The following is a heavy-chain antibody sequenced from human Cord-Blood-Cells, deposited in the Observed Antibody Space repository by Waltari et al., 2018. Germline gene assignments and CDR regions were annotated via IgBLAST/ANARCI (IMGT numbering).Heavy chain of an antibody. CDR2: INHRGST. D-gene: IGHD3-10*01. CDR1: SGSFSCYY. Sequence: QVQLQQCGAGLLKPSATLSLTCAVHSGSFSCYYCRWIRQPPGQGLEWIGEINHRGSTNYDPSLKSRVTIAVDTSKSQFSLKLSSVTAADTAVYYCARGYFAFDIWGQGTMVTVSS. V-gene: IGHV4-34*01. CDR3: ARGYFAFDI. J-gene: IGHJ3*02.